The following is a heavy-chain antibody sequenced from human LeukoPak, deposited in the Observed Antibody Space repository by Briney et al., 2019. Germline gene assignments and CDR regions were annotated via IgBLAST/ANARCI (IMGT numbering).Heavy chain of an antibody. V-gene: IGHV3-30*04. CDR3: ARGRGIGA. CDR2: ISYDGSNK. CDR1: GFTFSSYA. Sequence: PGRSLRLSCAASGFTFSSYAMHWVRQAPGKGLEWVAVISYDGSNKYYADSVKGRFTISRDNSKNTLYLQMNSLRAEDMGVYYCARGRGIGAWGQGTTVTVSS. J-gene: IGHJ6*02.